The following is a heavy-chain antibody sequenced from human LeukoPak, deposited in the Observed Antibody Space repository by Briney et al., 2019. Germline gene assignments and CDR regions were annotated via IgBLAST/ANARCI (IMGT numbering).Heavy chain of an antibody. CDR2: IYCSGST. CDR1: GGSISSYY. D-gene: IGHD6-19*01. J-gene: IGHJ4*02. CDR3: ARRGTGGWYHFDY. Sequence: SETLSLTCTVSGGSISSYYWSWIRQPPGKGLEWIGYIYCSGSTNYNPSLKSRVTISVDTSKNQFSPKLSSVTAADTAVYYCARRGTGGWYHFDYRGQGNLVTASS. V-gene: IGHV4-59*08.